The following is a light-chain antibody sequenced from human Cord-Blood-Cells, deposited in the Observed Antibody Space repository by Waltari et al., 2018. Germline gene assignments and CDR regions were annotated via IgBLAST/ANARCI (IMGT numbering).Light chain of an antibody. CDR2: DVS. J-gene: IGLJ3*02. CDR1: SSDVGGYNY. CDR3: SSYTSSSTLEV. Sequence: GSPGQSITISCTGTSSDVGGYNYVSWYQQHPGKAPKLMIYDVSNRPSGVSNRFSGSKSGNTASLTISGLQAEDEADYYCSSYTSSSTLEVFGGGTKLTVL. V-gene: IGLV2-14*04.